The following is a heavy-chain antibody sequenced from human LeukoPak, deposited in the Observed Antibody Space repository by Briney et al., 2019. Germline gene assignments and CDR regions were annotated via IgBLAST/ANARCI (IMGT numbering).Heavy chain of an antibody. J-gene: IGHJ6*03. D-gene: IGHD3-16*01. CDR1: GFTFSSYG. V-gene: IGHV3-30*02. CDR2: IRYDGSNK. Sequence: GGSLRLSCAASGFTFSSYGMHWVRQAPGKGLEWLAFIRYDGSNKYYADSVKGRFTISRDNSKNTLYLQMNSLRAEDTAVYYCAKFGSDYYYYYMDVWGKGTTVTVSS. CDR3: AKFGSDYYYYYMDV.